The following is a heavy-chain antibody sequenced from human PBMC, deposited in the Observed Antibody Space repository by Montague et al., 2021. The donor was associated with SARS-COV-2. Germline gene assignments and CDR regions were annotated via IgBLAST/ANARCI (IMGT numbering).Heavy chain of an antibody. CDR2: INHSGST. V-gene: IGHV4-34*01. CDR3: ARGAPTISMTVVVFTGAGWYFDL. Sequence: SETLSLTCAVHGGSFSDYYWSWIRQPPGKGLEWIGEINHSGSTNYNPSLKSRVTISVDTSKNQFSLKLSSVTAADTAVYYCARGAPTISMTVVVFTGAGWYFDLWGRGTLVTVSS. J-gene: IGHJ2*01. D-gene: IGHD3-22*01. CDR1: GGSFSDYY.